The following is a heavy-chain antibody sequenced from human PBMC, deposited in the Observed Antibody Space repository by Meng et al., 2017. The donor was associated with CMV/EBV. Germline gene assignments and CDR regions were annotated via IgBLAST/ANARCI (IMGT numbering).Heavy chain of an antibody. J-gene: IGHJ4*02. D-gene: IGHD2-2*02. CDR3: ANYCSSTSCYTRSDY. CDR2: IRYDGSNK. CDR1: GFTFSSYG. Sequence: LSLTCAASGFTFSSYGMHWVRQAPGKGLEWVAFIRYDGSNKYYADSVKGRFTISRDNSKNTLYLQINSLRAEDTAVYYCANYCSSTSCYTRSDYWGQGTLVTVSS. V-gene: IGHV3-30*02.